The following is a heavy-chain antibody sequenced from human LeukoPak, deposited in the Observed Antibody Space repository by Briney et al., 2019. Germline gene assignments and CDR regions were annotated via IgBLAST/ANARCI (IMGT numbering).Heavy chain of an antibody. CDR2: ITPILGIA. V-gene: IGHV1-69*04. CDR1: GGTFSSYA. Sequence: SVKVSCKASGGTFSSYAISWVRQAPGQGLEWMGRITPILGIANYAQKFQGRVTITAEKSTSTAYMELSSLRSEDTAVYYCARDGSIAVAGLDYWGQGTLVTVSS. J-gene: IGHJ4*02. CDR3: ARDGSIAVAGLDY. D-gene: IGHD6-19*01.